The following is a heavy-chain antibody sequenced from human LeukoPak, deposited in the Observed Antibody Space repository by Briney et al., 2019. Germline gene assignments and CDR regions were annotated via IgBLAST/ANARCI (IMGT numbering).Heavy chain of an antibody. CDR1: GGTFSSYA. CDR3: AVALIVVVPAAKAPLYYYYGMDV. CDR2: IIPIFGTA. J-gene: IGHJ6*04. D-gene: IGHD2-2*01. V-gene: IGHV1-69*13. Sequence: SVKVSCKASGGTFSSYAISWVRQAPGQGLECMGGIIPIFGTANYAQKFQGRVTITADESTSTAYMELSSLRSEDTAVYYCAVALIVVVPAAKAPLYYYYGMDVWGKGTTVTVSS.